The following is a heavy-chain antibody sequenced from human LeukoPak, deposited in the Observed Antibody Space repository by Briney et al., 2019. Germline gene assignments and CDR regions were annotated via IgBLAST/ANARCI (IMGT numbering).Heavy chain of an antibody. D-gene: IGHD6-13*01. V-gene: IGHV3-23*01. J-gene: IGHJ4*02. CDR2: VSGSGDRM. CDR3: AKAAAAPGFDF. Sequence: GGSLRLSCAASGFTSSSYALNGVRQAPGKGLERVATVSGSGDRMYHADSVKGRFTISRDNSKNTIYLQMNSLRAEDTALYYCAKAAAAPGFDFWGQGTLVTVSP. CDR1: GFTSSSYA.